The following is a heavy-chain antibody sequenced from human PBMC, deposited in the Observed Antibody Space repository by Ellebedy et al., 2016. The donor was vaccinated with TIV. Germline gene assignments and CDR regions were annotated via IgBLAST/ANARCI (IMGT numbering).Heavy chain of an antibody. CDR3: ARDVYSRGDY. CDR1: GFTLSSYT. J-gene: IGHJ4*02. Sequence: GGSLRLSXAASGFTLSSYTMNWVRQAPGKGLEWVSSISSGGSDIYYGDSVKGRFTISRDNAKNSLYLQMNSLRGDDSAVYYCARDVYSRGDYWGQGTLVTVSS. D-gene: IGHD6-13*01. V-gene: IGHV3-21*01. CDR2: ISSGGSDI.